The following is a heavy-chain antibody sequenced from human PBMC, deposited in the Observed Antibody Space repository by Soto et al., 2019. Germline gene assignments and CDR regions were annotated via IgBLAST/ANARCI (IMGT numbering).Heavy chain of an antibody. CDR1: GGPFSSYY. CDR2: INHSGST. CDR3: VRGTWLRVSLGMDV. J-gene: IGHJ6*02. V-gene: IGHV4-34*01. D-gene: IGHD5-12*01. Sequence: ETLSLPCAVYGGPFSSYYWGWIRPPPGKGLEWIGEINHSGSTNYNPSLKSRVTISVDTSKNQFYMKLSSVTAADTAVYYCVRGTWLRVSLGMDVWGQGTTVTVSS.